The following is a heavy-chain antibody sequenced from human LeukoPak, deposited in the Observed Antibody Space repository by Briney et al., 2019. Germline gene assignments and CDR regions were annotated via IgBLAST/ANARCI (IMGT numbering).Heavy chain of an antibody. J-gene: IGHJ6*04. CDR1: GFTFSTYY. Sequence: PGRSLRLSRAASGFTFSTYYMNWVRQAPGKGLEWVSSISTSSSYIYYADAVKGRFTISRDNAKNSLYLQMNSLRAEDTAVYYCAELGITMIGGVWGKGTTVTISS. V-gene: IGHV3-21*01. D-gene: IGHD3-10*02. CDR3: AELGITMIGGV. CDR2: ISTSSSYI.